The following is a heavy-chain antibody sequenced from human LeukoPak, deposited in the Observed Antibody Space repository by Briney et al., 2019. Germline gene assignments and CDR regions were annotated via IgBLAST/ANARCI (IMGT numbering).Heavy chain of an antibody. CDR3: ARGRGSSWYYFDY. V-gene: IGHV4-4*07. J-gene: IGHJ4*02. Sequence: KSSETLSLTCTVSGGSISSCYWSWVRQPAGKGLEWIGRIYTSGNTNYNTSLKGRVTMSVDTSKNQFSLNLSSVTAADTAVYYCARGRGSSWYYFDYWGQGTLVTVSS. CDR2: IYTSGNT. D-gene: IGHD6-13*01. CDR1: GGSISSCY.